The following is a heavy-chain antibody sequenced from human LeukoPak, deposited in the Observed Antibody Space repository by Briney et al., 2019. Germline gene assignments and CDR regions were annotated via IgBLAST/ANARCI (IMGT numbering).Heavy chain of an antibody. CDR2: ITWNGGST. Sequence: SGGSLRLSYAASGFSFNDYGMSWVRQAPGQGPEWVSGITWNGGSTDYAASVKGRFTISRDNAKNSLYLQMNSLRAEDTALYYCAKDISALAAAIKSWGQGTLVTVSS. CDR3: AKDISALAAAIKS. V-gene: IGHV3-20*03. CDR1: GFSFNDYG. J-gene: IGHJ4*02. D-gene: IGHD6-13*01.